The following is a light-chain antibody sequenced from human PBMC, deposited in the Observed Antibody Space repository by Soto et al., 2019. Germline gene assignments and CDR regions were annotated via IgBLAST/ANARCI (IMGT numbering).Light chain of an antibody. CDR1: QSISSW. J-gene: IGKJ1*01. Sequence: DIQMTQSPSTLSASVGDRLTITCRASQSISSWLAWYQQRPGKAPKLLIFDASSLESGVPSRFSGSGSGTEFTLTISSLQPDAFATYYCQQYSSYSKTFGQGTKVDIK. V-gene: IGKV1-5*01. CDR2: DAS. CDR3: QQYSSYSKT.